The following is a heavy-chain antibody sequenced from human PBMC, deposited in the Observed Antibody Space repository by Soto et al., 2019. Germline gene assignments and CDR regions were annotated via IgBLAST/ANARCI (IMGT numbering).Heavy chain of an antibody. D-gene: IGHD1-26*01. V-gene: IGHV4-34*01. Sequence: SETLSLTCAVYGGSFSGYYWSWIRQPPGKGLEWIGEINHSGSTNYNPSLKSRVTISVDTSKNQFSLKLSSVTAADTAVYYCARIRGRSGSLPLQIRGWFDPWGQGTLVTVSS. J-gene: IGHJ5*02. CDR2: INHSGST. CDR3: ARIRGRSGSLPLQIRGWFDP. CDR1: GGSFSGYY.